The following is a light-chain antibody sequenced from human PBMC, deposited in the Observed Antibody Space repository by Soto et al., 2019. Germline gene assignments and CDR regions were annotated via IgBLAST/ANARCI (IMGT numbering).Light chain of an antibody. CDR3: QQYNNWPPIT. CDR2: EGS. CDR1: QSVSSSY. Sequence: EIVLTQSPGTLSLSPGERATLSCRASQSVSSSYLAWYQQKPGQAPRLLIYEGSNRATGIPTRFSGSGSGTEFTLTISSLQSEDFAVYYCQQYNNWPPITFGKGTRLEIK. J-gene: IGKJ5*01. V-gene: IGKV3D-15*01.